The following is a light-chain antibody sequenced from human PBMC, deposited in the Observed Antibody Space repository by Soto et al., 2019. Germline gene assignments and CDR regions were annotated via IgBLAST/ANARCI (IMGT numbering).Light chain of an antibody. Sequence: QSVLTQPAPVSGAPGPAIPISFPGNSREVGGYNYVSWYQQHPGKAPKLMLYDVSNRPSGVSNRFSGSKSGNTASLTISGLQAEDEADYYCSSYTSSSTRVFGGGTQLTVL. CDR1: SREVGGYNY. V-gene: IGLV2-14*01. CDR2: DVS. CDR3: SSYTSSSTRV. J-gene: IGLJ2*01.